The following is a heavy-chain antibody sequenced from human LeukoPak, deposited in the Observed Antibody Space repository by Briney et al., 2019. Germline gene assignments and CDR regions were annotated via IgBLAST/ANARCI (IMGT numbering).Heavy chain of an antibody. CDR2: INHSGST. V-gene: IGHV4-34*01. CDR3: ARGLSPSDFDY. Sequence: SETLSLTCAVYGRSFSGYYWSWIRHPPGKGLEWIGEINHSGSTNYNPSLKSRVTISVDPAKNQFSLKLSAVTAADTAVYYCARGLSPSDFDYWGQGTLVTVSS. D-gene: IGHD3-10*01. J-gene: IGHJ4*02. CDR1: GRSFSGYY.